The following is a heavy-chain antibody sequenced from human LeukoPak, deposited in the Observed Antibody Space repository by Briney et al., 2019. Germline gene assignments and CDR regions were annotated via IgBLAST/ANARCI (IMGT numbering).Heavy chain of an antibody. CDR2: IYPGDSDT. Sequence: GESLKISCKGSGYSFTSYWIGWVGQMPGKGLEWMGIIYPGDSDTRYSPSFQGQVTISADKSISTAYLQWSSLKASDTAMYYCASTSDSSGYYDAFDIWGQGTMVTVSS. D-gene: IGHD3-22*01. V-gene: IGHV5-51*01. J-gene: IGHJ3*02. CDR3: ASTSDSSGYYDAFDI. CDR1: GYSFTSYW.